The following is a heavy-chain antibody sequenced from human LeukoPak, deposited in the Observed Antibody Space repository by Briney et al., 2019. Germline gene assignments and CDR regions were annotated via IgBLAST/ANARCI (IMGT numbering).Heavy chain of an antibody. CDR1: GFTFSNAW. Sequence: GGSLRLSCAASGFTFSNAWMNWVRQAPGQGLEWVSIIYASGASTNYADSVRGRFTTFRDNSNNMVYLQMNSLRAEDTAVYYCATDFEQDSWSGHSDWGQGTLVTVSS. CDR2: IYASGAST. CDR3: ATDFEQDSWSGHSD. D-gene: IGHD3-3*01. J-gene: IGHJ4*02. V-gene: IGHV3-53*01.